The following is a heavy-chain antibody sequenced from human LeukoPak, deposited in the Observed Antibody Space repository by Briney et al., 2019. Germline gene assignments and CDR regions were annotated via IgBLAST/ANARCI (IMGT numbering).Heavy chain of an antibody. CDR2: IYYSGST. J-gene: IGHJ4*02. V-gene: IGHV4-39*01. CDR3: ASWYSSGWYFDY. Sequence: KPSETLSLTCTVSGGSTSSSSYYWGWNRQPPGKGLEWIGSIYYSGSTYYNPSLKSRVTISVDTSKNQFSLKLSSVTAADTAVYYCASWYSSGWYFDYWGQGTLVTVSS. D-gene: IGHD6-19*01. CDR1: GGSTSSSSYY.